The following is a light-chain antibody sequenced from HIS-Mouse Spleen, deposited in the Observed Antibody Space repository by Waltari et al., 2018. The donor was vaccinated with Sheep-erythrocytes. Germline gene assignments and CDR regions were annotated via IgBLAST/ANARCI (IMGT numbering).Light chain of an antibody. CDR3: QQRSNWPPYT. CDR2: DAS. CDR1: QSVSSY. J-gene: IGKJ2*01. V-gene: IGKV3-11*01. Sequence: EIVLTQSPATLSLSPGERATLSCRASQSVSSYLAWYHKKPGQAPRLLLYDASNRATGIPARFSGSGSGTDFTLTISSLEPEDFAVYYCQQRSNWPPYTFGQGTKLEIK.